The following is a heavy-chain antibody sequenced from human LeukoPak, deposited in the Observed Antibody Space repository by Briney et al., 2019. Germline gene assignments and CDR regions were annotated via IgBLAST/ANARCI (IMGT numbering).Heavy chain of an antibody. CDR2: IKVDGSEK. J-gene: IGHJ3*02. D-gene: IGHD2-2*01. CDR1: GFTLSGYW. Sequence: GGSLRLSCAASGFTLSGYWMSWVRQAPGKGLEWVANIKVDGSEKNYVDSVKGRLTISRDNAKNSLYLQMNSLRVEDTAVYYCAKDLSVVVPAAMGAFDIWGQGTMVTVSS. CDR3: AKDLSVVVPAAMGAFDI. V-gene: IGHV3-7*01.